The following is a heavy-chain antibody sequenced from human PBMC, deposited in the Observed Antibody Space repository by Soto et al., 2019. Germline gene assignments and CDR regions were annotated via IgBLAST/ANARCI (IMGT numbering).Heavy chain of an antibody. CDR3: ASSFYYDSSGYPYYYYGMDV. J-gene: IGHJ6*02. CDR2: IIPIFGTA. Sequence: SVKVSCKASGGTFSSYAISWVRQAPGQGLEWMGGIIPIFGTANYAQKFQGRVTITADESTSTAYMELSGLRSEDTAVYYCASSFYYDSSGYPYYYYGMDVWGQGTTVTVSS. V-gene: IGHV1-69*13. CDR1: GGTFSSYA. D-gene: IGHD3-22*01.